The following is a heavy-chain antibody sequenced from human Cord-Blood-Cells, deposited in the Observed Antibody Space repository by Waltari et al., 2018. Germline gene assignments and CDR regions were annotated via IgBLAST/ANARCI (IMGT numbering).Heavy chain of an antibody. CDR1: GGSFSGYY. J-gene: IGHJ2*01. V-gene: IGHV4-34*01. D-gene: IGHD5-18*01. Sequence: QVQLQQWGAGLLKPSETLSLTCAVYGGSFSGYYCSWIRQPPGKGLEWIGEINHSGSTNYNPSLKRRVTISVDTSKNQFSLKLSSVTAADTAVYYCARGGVTAMAYYWYFDLWGRGTLVTVSS. CDR2: INHSGST. CDR3: ARGGVTAMAYYWYFDL.